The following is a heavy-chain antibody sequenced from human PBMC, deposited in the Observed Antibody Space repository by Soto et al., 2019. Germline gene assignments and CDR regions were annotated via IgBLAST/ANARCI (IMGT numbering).Heavy chain of an antibody. CDR2: IDQSRGT. V-gene: IGHV4-34*01. CDR3: AGGTLTATTATDY. J-gene: IGHJ4*02. Sequence: SETLSLTCAVYGGTLNGYYWRWIHQPPGKGLEWIGEIDQSRGTNYNPSLKSRVSISLDTSNNHFSLKLRSVAAADSAVYYCAGGTLTATTATDYWGQGSLVTVSS. CDR1: GGTLNGYY. D-gene: IGHD1-1*01.